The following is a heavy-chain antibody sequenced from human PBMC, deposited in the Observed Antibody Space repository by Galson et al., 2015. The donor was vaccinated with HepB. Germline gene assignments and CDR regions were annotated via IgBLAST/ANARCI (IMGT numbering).Heavy chain of an antibody. D-gene: IGHD3-16*01. Sequence: TLPLTCTVSGASIGSGLYYWNWIRQPPGKGLEWIGYIYHSGSTFYNPSLRSRVVISTDKSNNQFSLNLTSVTAADTAVYYCARDPNHGGGLYYFDHWGQGSLVTVSS. CDR1: GASIGSGLYY. CDR3: ARDPNHGGGLYYFDH. CDR2: IYHSGST. J-gene: IGHJ4*02. V-gene: IGHV4-30-4*01.